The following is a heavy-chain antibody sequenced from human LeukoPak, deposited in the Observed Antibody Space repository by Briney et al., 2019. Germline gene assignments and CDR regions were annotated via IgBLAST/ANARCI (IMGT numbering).Heavy chain of an antibody. J-gene: IGHJ6*02. V-gene: IGHV3-33*01. CDR1: GFTFSSYG. CDR3: ARSGSTYYYGMDV. Sequence: RRSLRLTCAASGFTFSSYGMHWVRQGPGKGLEWVTFIWYDGTDKNYADSVKGRFTISRDNSKNTLYLQMNSLRAEDTAVYYCARSGSTYYYGMDVWGQGTTVTVSS. CDR2: IWYDGTDK. D-gene: IGHD3-10*01.